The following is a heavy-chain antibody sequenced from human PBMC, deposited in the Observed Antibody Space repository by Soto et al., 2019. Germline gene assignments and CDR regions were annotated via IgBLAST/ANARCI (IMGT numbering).Heavy chain of an antibody. D-gene: IGHD3-3*01. CDR1: GGSISSGDYY. V-gene: IGHV4-30-4*01. J-gene: IGHJ6*02. Sequence: TSETLSLTCTVSGGSISSGDYYWSWIRQPPGKGLEWIGYIYYSGSTYYNPSLKSRVTISVDTSKNQFSLKLSSVTAADTAVYYCARDPVITIFGVVPTSAYGMDVWGQGTTVTVSS. CDR2: IYYSGST. CDR3: ARDPVITIFGVVPTSAYGMDV.